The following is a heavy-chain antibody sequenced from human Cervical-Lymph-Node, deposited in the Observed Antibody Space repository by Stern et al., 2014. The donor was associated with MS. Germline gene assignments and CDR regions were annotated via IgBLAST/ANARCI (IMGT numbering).Heavy chain of an antibody. J-gene: IGHJ4*02. Sequence: VQLQESGGDLVQPGRSLRLSCAAFGFTFDDYAMHWVRQAPGKGLEWVAGISWNSGTIGYADSVKGRVTTSRDNAYHSLYLQMNVETPEDSGLYSCARNKTASSAYFAYWGQGTLVTVSS. CDR3: ARNKTASSAYFAY. V-gene: IGHV3-9*01. CDR1: GFTFDDYA. D-gene: IGHD3-10*01. CDR2: ISWNSGTI.